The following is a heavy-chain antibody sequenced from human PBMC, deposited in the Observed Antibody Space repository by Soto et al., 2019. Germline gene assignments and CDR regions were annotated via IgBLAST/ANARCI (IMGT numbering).Heavy chain of an antibody. J-gene: IGHJ5*02. D-gene: IGHD3-3*01. Sequence: KTSETLSLTCSVSGGTISGYYWTWIRQPAGKGLEWIGRIYSSGNTKYNPSLQSRVTMSLDTSNNQFSLRLTSVTAADTAVYYCARGKRFSDWFDPWGQGNLVTVSS. CDR3: ARGKRFSDWFDP. V-gene: IGHV4-4*07. CDR1: GGTISGYY. CDR2: IYSSGNT.